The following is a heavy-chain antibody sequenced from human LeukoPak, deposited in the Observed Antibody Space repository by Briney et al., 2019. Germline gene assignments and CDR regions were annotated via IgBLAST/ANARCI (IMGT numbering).Heavy chain of an antibody. V-gene: IGHV1-46*01. CDR1: GYTFTSYY. CDR3: ARPVSGSGATYNFDY. D-gene: IGHD3-10*01. Sequence: GASVKVSCKASGYTFTSYYMHWVRQAPGQGLEWMGIINPSGGSTSYAQKFQGRVTMTRDTSTSTVYMELSSLRSEDTAVYYCARPVSGSGATYNFDYWGQGTLVTVSS. CDR2: INPSGGST. J-gene: IGHJ4*02.